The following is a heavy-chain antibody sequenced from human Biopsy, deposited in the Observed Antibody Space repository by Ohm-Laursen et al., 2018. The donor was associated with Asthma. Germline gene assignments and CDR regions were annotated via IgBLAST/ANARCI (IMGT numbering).Heavy chain of an antibody. Sequence: TLSLTCTVSYGSITSGGYYWTWIRQHPGKGLEWIGIIYYSGSTYYNPSLKSRASISIDTSKNQFSLKLCSVTAADTAVYYCARAQDYYDSRGYYRSFDYWGQGTLVTVSS. CDR2: IYYSGST. J-gene: IGHJ4*02. V-gene: IGHV4-31*03. D-gene: IGHD3-22*01. CDR3: ARAQDYYDSRGYYRSFDY. CDR1: YGSITSGGYY.